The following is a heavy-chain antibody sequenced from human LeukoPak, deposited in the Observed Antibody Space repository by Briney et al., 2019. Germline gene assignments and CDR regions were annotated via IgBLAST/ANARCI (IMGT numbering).Heavy chain of an antibody. CDR3: ARRVGSWYYFDY. CDR1: GFTFSDYY. D-gene: IGHD6-13*01. J-gene: IGHJ4*02. Sequence: PGGSLRLSCAASGFTFSDYYMSWIRQAPGKGLEWVSYISSSASTIYYADSVKGRFTFSRDNAKNSLYLQMNSLRAEDTAVYYCARRVGSWYYFDYWGQGTLVTVSS. V-gene: IGHV3-11*01. CDR2: ISSSASTI.